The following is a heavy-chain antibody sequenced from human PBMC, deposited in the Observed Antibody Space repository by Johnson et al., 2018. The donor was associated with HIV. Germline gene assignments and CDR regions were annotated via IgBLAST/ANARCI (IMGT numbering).Heavy chain of an antibody. Sequence: QVQLVESGGGVVQPGRSLRLSCAASGFTLSKYAMHWVRQAPGKGLEWVAVISYDGSNKYYADSVKGRFTISRDNSKNTLYLQMNSLRAEDTAVYYCARRGRRADDAFDIWGQGTMVTVSS. CDR1: GFTLSKYA. V-gene: IGHV3-30-3*01. D-gene: IGHD3-16*01. CDR3: ARRGRRADDAFDI. J-gene: IGHJ3*02. CDR2: ISYDGSNK.